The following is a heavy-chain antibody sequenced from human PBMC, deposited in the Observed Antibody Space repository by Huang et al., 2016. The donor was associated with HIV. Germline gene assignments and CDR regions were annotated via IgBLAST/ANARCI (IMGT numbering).Heavy chain of an antibody. D-gene: IGHD2-2*02. V-gene: IGHV4-30-4*08. CDR1: GGSISRGGYY. CDR3: ARDTDGGRTFDI. J-gene: IGHJ3*02. Sequence: QVQLQESGPGLVKPSQTLSLTCTVSGGSISRGGYYWSWIRQPPGKGLEWTGYIYYSGSTYYIPSRKSRVTISVDTSKNQCALKLSSVTAADTAVYYCARDTDGGRTFDIWGQGTMVTVSS. CDR2: IYYSGST.